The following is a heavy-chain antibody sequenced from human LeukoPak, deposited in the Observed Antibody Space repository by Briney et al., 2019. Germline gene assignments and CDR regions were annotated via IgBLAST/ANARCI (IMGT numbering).Heavy chain of an antibody. CDR1: GGSINSYY. D-gene: IGHD4-17*01. CDR3: ARRRTTVFAFDI. J-gene: IGHJ3*02. CDR2: IYYSGST. V-gene: IGHV4-59*08. Sequence: SETLSLTCTVSGGSINSYYWSWIRQPPGKGLEWVGYIYYSGSTNYNPSLKSRVTISVDTSNNKFSLNLNSVTAADTAVYFCARRRTTVFAFDIWGQGTVVTVSS.